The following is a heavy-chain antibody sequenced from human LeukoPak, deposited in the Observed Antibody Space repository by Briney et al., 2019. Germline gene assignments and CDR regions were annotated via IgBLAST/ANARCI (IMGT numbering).Heavy chain of an antibody. V-gene: IGHV1-18*01. CDR1: GYTFTSYG. D-gene: IGHD6-13*01. CDR3: AGEGGIAAAGPYYGMDV. Sequence: ASVKVSCKASGYTFTSYGISWVRQAPGQGLEWMGWISAYNGNTNYAQKLQGRVTMTTDTSTSTAYMELRSLRSDDTAVYYCAGEGGIAAAGPYYGMDVWGQGTTVTVSS. CDR2: ISAYNGNT. J-gene: IGHJ6*02.